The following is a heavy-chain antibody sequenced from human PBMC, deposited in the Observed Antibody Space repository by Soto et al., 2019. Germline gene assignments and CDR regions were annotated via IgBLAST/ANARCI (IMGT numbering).Heavy chain of an antibody. CDR2: IYYSGNT. D-gene: IGHD3-22*01. V-gene: IGHV4-34*01. Sequence: SETLSLTCAVYGGSFSGYYWSWIRQPPGKGLELIGYIYYSGNTNYNPSLRSRVIISIDTSKNQFSLRLNSVTAADTALYYCARSAKYYYDRSGYYPTHPFDSWGQGTLVTVSS. J-gene: IGHJ5*01. CDR1: GGSFSGYY. CDR3: ARSAKYYYDRSGYYPTHPFDS.